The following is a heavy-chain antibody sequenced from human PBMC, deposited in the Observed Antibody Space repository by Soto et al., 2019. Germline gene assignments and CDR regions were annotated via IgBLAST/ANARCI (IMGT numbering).Heavy chain of an antibody. D-gene: IGHD6-6*01. J-gene: IGHJ6*02. CDR3: ARLDSQYSSSAAGGGYYYYGMDV. CDR1: GGTFSSYA. Sequence: SVKVSGKASGGTFSSYAISWVRQDPGPGLEWMGGIIPIFGTANYAQKFQGRVTITADESTSTAYMELSSLRSEDTAVYYCARLDSQYSSSAAGGGYYYYGMDVWGQGTTVTVSS. V-gene: IGHV1-69*13. CDR2: IIPIFGTA.